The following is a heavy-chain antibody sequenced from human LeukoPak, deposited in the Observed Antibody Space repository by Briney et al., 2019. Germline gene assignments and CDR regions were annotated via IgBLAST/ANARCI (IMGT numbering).Heavy chain of an antibody. D-gene: IGHD5-18*01. CDR3: ATGTAMAYYYYGMDV. Sequence: GGSLRLSCAASGFTFSSYWMSWVRQAPGKGLEWVSAISGSGGSTYYADSVKGRFTISRDNSKNTLYLQMNSLRAEDTAVYYCATGTAMAYYYYGMDVWGQGTTVTVSS. J-gene: IGHJ6*02. CDR2: ISGSGGST. CDR1: GFTFSSYW. V-gene: IGHV3-23*01.